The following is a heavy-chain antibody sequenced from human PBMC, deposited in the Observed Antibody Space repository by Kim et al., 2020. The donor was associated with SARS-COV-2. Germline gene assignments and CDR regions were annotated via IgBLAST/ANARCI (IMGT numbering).Heavy chain of an antibody. D-gene: IGHD6-13*01. CDR2: IYYSGST. V-gene: IGHV4-59*13. CDR3: ARDGFFAGYFDY. J-gene: IGHJ4*02. Sequence: SETLSLTCTVSGGSISSYYWSWIRQPPGKGLEWIGYIYYSGSTNYNPSLKSRVTISVDTSKNQFSLKLSSVTAADTAVYYCARDGFFAGYFDYWGQGTLVTVSS. CDR1: GGSISSYY.